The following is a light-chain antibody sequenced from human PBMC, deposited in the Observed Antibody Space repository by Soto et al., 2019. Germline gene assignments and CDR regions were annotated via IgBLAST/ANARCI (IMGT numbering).Light chain of an antibody. CDR2: EDN. J-gene: IGLJ2*01. CDR1: SSNIGNNY. V-gene: IGLV1-51*02. Sequence: QSVLTQPPSVSAAPGQKVTFSCYGSSSNIGNNYVSWYQQLPGTAPKLLIYEDNKRPSGIPDRFSGSKSGTSATLAITGLQTGDEADYYCGAWDSSLSAVLFGGGTKLTVL. CDR3: GAWDSSLSAVL.